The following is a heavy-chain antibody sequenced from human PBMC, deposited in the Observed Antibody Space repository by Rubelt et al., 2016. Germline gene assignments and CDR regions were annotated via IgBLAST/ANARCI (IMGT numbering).Heavy chain of an antibody. CDR2: ISHNSGTI. Sequence: QLGMRGGGLVQPGGSLRLSCAASGFTFSSYSMNWVRQAPGKGLEWISYISHNSGTIYYADSVRGRFTISRDNAKNSLYLQMNSLRDDDTAVYYCATTTGDDPNVSRYWHFDLWGRGTLVTVSS. V-gene: IGHV3-48*02. CDR3: ATTTGDDPNVSRYWHFDL. J-gene: IGHJ2*01. CDR1: GFTFSSYS. D-gene: IGHD1-26*01.